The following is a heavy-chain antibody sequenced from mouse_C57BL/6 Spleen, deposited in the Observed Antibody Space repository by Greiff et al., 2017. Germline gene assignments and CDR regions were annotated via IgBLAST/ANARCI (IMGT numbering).Heavy chain of an antibody. CDR1: GFTFSSYT. Sequence: EVMLVESGGGLVKPGGSLKLSCAASGFTFSSYTMSWVRQTPEKRLEWVATISGGGGNTYYPDSVKGRFTISRDNAKNTLYLQMSSLRSEDTALYYCARREAAQAWFAYWGQGTLVTVSA. V-gene: IGHV5-9*01. CDR3: ARREAAQAWFAY. D-gene: IGHD3-2*02. CDR2: ISGGGGNT. J-gene: IGHJ3*01.